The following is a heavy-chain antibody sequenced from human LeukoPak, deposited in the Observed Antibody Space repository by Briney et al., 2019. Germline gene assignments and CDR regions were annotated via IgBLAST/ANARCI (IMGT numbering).Heavy chain of an antibody. Sequence: GGSLRLSCAASGFTFSSYGMHWVRQAPGKGLEWVAFIRYDGSNKYYADSVKGRFTISRDNSKNTLYLQMNSLRAEDTAVYYCAKDGVVGTRRNYMDVWGKGTTVTVSS. CDR2: IRYDGSNK. J-gene: IGHJ6*03. V-gene: IGHV3-30*02. CDR3: AKDGVVGTRRNYMDV. D-gene: IGHD1-26*01. CDR1: GFTFSSYG.